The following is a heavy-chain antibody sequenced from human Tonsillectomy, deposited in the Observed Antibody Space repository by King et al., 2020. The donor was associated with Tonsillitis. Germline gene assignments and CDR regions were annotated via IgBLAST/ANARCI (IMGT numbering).Heavy chain of an antibody. J-gene: IGHJ3*01. D-gene: IGHD5-12*01. V-gene: IGHV3-23*04. Sequence: VQLVESGGGLVQPGGSLRLSCAASGFTFNSYAMSWVRQAPGKGLEWVSAISGSGGSTYSADTVKGRFTISRDNSKNTLYLQMNRLRAEDTAVYYFAKDKVATMPRNAFDFWGQGTMVTVSS. CDR3: AKDKVATMPRNAFDF. CDR1: GFTFNSYA. CDR2: ISGSGGST.